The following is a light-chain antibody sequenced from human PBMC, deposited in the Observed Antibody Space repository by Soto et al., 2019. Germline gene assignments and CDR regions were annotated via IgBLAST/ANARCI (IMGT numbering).Light chain of an antibody. CDR2: DAS. Sequence: DIQMTQSPSTVSASVGDRVTITCRVSESISRWLAWYQQEPGKAPKLLIYDASDLESGVPSRFSGSGSGTEFTLTISSLQPEDFATYYCHQYNTWTFGQGTKVEIK. J-gene: IGKJ1*01. CDR3: HQYNTWT. CDR1: ESISRW. V-gene: IGKV1-5*01.